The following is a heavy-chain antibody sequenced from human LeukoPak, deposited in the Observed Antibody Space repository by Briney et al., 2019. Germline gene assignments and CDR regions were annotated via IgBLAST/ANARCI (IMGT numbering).Heavy chain of an antibody. V-gene: IGHV3-7*01. Sequence: GGSLRLSCAASGFTFSSYWMSWVRQAPGKGLEWVADIKQDGSEKYYVDSVKGRFTISRDNAKNSLYLQMNSLRAEDTAVYYCARIGYCSSTSCPKTKYYYYYGMDVWGQGTTVTVSS. CDR1: GFTFSSYW. CDR2: IKQDGSEK. D-gene: IGHD2-2*01. CDR3: ARIGYCSSTSCPKTKYYYYYGMDV. J-gene: IGHJ6*02.